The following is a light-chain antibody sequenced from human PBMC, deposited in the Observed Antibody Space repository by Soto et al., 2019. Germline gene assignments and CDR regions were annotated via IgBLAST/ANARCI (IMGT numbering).Light chain of an antibody. Sequence: DIQMTQSPSTLSASVGDRVTITCRASQSISSWLAWYQQKPGKAPKLMIYKASNLESGVPSRFSGSGSGTEFTLTISSLQPDDIATYYCQQYKSYSTFGQGTKLEIK. CDR2: KAS. J-gene: IGKJ2*01. V-gene: IGKV1-5*03. CDR3: QQYKSYST. CDR1: QSISSW.